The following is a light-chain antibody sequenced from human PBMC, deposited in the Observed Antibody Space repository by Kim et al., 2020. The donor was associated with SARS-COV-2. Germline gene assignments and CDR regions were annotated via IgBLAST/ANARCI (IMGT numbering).Light chain of an antibody. CDR2: STT. Sequence: PGKRATLSCSARWRINNNYFACFHQNPGQASGLLMYSTTIRATGVPDRFSGGGSETHFTLTISRLEPEDLAVYYCQQFGSSTYSIGQGTRLEI. J-gene: IGKJ2*03. V-gene: IGKV3-20*01. CDR1: WRINNNY. CDR3: QQFGSSTYS.